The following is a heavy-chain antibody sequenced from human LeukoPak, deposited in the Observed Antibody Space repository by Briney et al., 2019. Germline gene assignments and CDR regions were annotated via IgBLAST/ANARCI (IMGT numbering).Heavy chain of an antibody. D-gene: IGHD2-15*01. Sequence: SQTLSLTCTVSGGSISSANYYWNWIRQPPGKGLEWFGYIYYTGGTYYNPSLKSRVTISVDTSKNQFSLKLSSVTAADTAVYYCARHQYCSGGSCYRYYFDYWGQGTLVTVSS. J-gene: IGHJ4*02. CDR2: IYYTGGT. CDR1: GGSISSANYY. CDR3: ARHQYCSGGSCYRYYFDY. V-gene: IGHV4-30-4*08.